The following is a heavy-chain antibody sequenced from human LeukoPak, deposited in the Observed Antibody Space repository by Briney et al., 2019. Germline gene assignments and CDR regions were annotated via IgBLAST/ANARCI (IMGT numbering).Heavy chain of an antibody. CDR3: ARAVWFGDWDYFDY. J-gene: IGHJ4*02. Sequence: SETLSLTCTVSGYSISSGYYWGWIRQPPGKGLEWIGRIYTSGSTNYNPSLKSRVTISVDTSKNQFSLKLSSVTAADTAVYYCARAVWFGDWDYFDYWGQGTLVTVSS. CDR1: GYSISSGYY. D-gene: IGHD3-10*01. V-gene: IGHV4-38-2*02. CDR2: IYTSGST.